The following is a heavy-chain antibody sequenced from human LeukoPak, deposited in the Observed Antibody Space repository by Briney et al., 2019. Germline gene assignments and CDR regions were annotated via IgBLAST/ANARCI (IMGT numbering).Heavy chain of an antibody. CDR3: ARDITLFESGFDP. D-gene: IGHD3-3*01. Sequence: ASVKVSCKASGYTFTSYHMHWLRQAPGQGLEWMGIINPSGGSTSYAQKLQGRVTMTTDTSTSTAYMELRSLRSDDTAVYYCARDITLFESGFDPWGQGTLVTVSS. CDR2: INPSGGST. J-gene: IGHJ5*02. V-gene: IGHV1-46*01. CDR1: GYTFTSYH.